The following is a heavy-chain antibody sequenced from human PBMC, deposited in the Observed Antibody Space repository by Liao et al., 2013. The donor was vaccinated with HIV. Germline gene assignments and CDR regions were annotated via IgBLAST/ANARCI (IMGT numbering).Heavy chain of an antibody. Sequence: QVQLQESGPGLVKPSETLSLTCAVSGGSIISSSYYWGWIRQSPGKGLEWLGSIYYSGSTYYNPSLKSRVTISVDTSKKQFSLRLSSVTAADTAVYYCARDQGRIRIFILGVRPWGQGILVTVSS. J-gene: IGHJ5*02. CDR2: IYYSGST. V-gene: IGHV4-39*07. D-gene: IGHD3-10*01. CDR3: ARDQGRIRIFILGVRP. CDR1: GGSIISSSYY.